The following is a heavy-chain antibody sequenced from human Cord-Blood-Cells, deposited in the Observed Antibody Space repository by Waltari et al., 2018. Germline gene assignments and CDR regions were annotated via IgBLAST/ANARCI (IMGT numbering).Heavy chain of an antibody. J-gene: IGHJ2*01. V-gene: IGHV1-2*04. CDR3: ARATLRGSGSSWYFDL. D-gene: IGHD3-10*01. CDR1: GYTFPGYY. Sequence: QVQLVQSGAEVKKPGASVKVSCKASGYTFPGYYMHWVRQAPGKGREWMGWINPNGGGTNYATKFQGWVTMTRDTSISTAYMELSRLRSDDTAVYYCARATLRGSGSSWYFDLWGRGTLVTVSS. CDR2: INPNGGGT.